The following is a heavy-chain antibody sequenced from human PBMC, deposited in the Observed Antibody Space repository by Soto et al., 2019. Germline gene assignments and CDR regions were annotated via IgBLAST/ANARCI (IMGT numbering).Heavy chain of an antibody. V-gene: IGHV3-13*01. CDR2: IGTAGDT. CDR3: ARDSKGRGSSWYLGAENWFDP. J-gene: IGHJ5*02. Sequence: HPGGSLRLSCAASGFTFSSYDMHWVRQATGKGLEWVSAIGTAGDTYYPGSVKGRFTISRENAKNSLYLQMNSLRAEDTAVYYCARDSKGRGSSWYLGAENWFDPWGQGTLVTVSS. D-gene: IGHD6-13*01. CDR1: GFTFSSYD.